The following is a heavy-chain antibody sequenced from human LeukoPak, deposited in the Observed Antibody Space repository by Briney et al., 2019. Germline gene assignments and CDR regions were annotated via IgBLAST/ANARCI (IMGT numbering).Heavy chain of an antibody. V-gene: IGHV4-38-2*01. CDR1: GYSISSGYY. J-gene: IGHJ4*02. CDR3: ARADSSDWTFDY. D-gene: IGHD6-25*01. CDR2: IYHSGST. Sequence: PSETLSLTCAVSGYSISSGYYWGWIRQPPGKGLEWIGSIYHSGSTYYNPSLKSRVTISVDTSKNQFSLTLNSVTAADTAVYYCARADSSDWTFDYWGQGTLVTVSS.